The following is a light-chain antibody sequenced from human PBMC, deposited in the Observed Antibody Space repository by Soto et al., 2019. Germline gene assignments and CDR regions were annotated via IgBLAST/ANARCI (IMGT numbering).Light chain of an antibody. Sequence: EIVLTQSPGTLSLSPGERATLSCRASQSVSSSYFAWYQQRFGQAPRLLIYGASSRATGIPDRFSGSGSGTDFTLTISSVEPEDFAVYYCQQYGSSSWTFGQGTKVEIK. V-gene: IGKV3-20*01. J-gene: IGKJ1*01. CDR1: QSVSSSY. CDR3: QQYGSSSWT. CDR2: GAS.